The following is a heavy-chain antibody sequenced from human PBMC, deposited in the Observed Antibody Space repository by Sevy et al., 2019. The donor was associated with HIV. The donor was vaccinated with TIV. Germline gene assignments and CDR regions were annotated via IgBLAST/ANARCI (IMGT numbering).Heavy chain of an antibody. Sequence: SETLSLTCSVFGDSISTYYWTWIRQPPGKGLEWIGDIYYSRNTNFNPSLKRRVTMSVDTSKNQFSLKLSSVTAADTAVYYCARHWGVTRPFDPWGQGTLVTVSS. CDR1: GDSISTYY. CDR3: ARHWGVTRPFDP. J-gene: IGHJ5*02. CDR2: IYYSRNT. V-gene: IGHV4-59*01. D-gene: IGHD4-17*01.